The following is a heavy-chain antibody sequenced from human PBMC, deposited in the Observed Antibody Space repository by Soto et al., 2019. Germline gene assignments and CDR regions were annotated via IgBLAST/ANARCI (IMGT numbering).Heavy chain of an antibody. V-gene: IGHV4-4*02. CDR2: IHHIGGT. D-gene: IGHD6-19*01. Sequence: QVQLQESGPGLVEPSGTLSLTCVVSGASITSDICWSWVRQSPGEGLEWIGEIHHIGGTNYNPSLKSRVTISMDKSSNLFSLRLNPVTAADTAVYYCARNGRYDQDFWGRGTLVTVSS. J-gene: IGHJ4*02. CDR3: ARNGRYDQDF. CDR1: GASITSDIC.